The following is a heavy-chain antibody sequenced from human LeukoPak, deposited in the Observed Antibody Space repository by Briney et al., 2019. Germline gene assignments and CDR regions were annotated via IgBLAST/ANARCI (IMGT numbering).Heavy chain of an antibody. CDR3: ARDGGAATDDALDY. V-gene: IGHV1-2*06. D-gene: IGHD3-16*01. CDR2: INPNSGGT. CDR1: GYTFSTYH. J-gene: IGHJ4*02. Sequence: ASVKVSCKASGYTFSTYHMYWVRQAPGQGLEWMGRINPNSGGTDYAQKFQGRVTMTRDTSISTAYVELNSLTSDDTAIYYCARDGGAATDDALDYWGQGTLVTVSS.